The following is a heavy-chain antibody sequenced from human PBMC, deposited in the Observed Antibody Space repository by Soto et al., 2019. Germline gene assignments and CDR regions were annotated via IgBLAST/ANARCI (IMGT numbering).Heavy chain of an antibody. CDR1: GFTVSSNY. Sequence: PGGSLRLSCAASGFTVSSNYMSWVRQAPGKGLEWVSVIYSGGSTYYADSVKGRFTISRDNSKNTLYLQMNSLRAEDTAVYYCARVVGIAAAPGRFVPWGQGTLVTVSS. CDR3: ARVVGIAAAPGRFVP. J-gene: IGHJ5*02. CDR2: IYSGGST. V-gene: IGHV3-53*01. D-gene: IGHD6-13*01.